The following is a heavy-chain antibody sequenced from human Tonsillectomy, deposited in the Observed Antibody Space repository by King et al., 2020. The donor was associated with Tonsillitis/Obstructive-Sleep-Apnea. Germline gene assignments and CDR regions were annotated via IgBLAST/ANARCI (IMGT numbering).Heavy chain of an antibody. V-gene: IGHV4-34*01. CDR2: INHSGST. CDR1: GGSFSGYY. D-gene: IGHD4-17*01. Sequence: VQLQQWGAGLLKPSETLSLTCAVYGGSFSGYYWSWIRQPPGKGLEWIGEINHSGSTNYNPSPKSRVTISVDTSKNQFSLKLSSVTAADTAVYYCARARKTRTTVTKAWYFDLWGRGTLVTVSS. J-gene: IGHJ2*01. CDR3: ARARKTRTTVTKAWYFDL.